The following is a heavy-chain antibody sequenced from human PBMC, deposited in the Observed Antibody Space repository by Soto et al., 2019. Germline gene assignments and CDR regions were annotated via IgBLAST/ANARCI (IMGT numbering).Heavy chain of an antibody. CDR2: IIPTFGTA. D-gene: IGHD6-6*01. Sequence: QVQLVQSGAEVKKPGSSVKVSCKASGGTFSSYAISWVRQAPGQGLEWMGGIIPTFGTANYAQKLQGRVTITADESTRRAYMELSSARDERTGVYYLARDTGGIAARLYYCDRMDVWGQGTTVTVSS. J-gene: IGHJ6*02. CDR3: ARDTGGIAARLYYCDRMDV. V-gene: IGHV1-69*01. CDR1: GGTFSSYA.